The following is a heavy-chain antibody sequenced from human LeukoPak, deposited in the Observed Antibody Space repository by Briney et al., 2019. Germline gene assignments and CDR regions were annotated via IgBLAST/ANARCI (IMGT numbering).Heavy chain of an antibody. D-gene: IGHD2-2*01. CDR1: GFTFSSYA. J-gene: IGHJ4*02. Sequence: GSLRLSCAASGFTFSSYAMSWVRQAPGKGLEWVSATSGSGGSTYCADSVKGRFTISRDNSKNTLYLQMNSLRAEDTAVYYCAKLGPAAPTDYLDYWGQGTLVTVSS. V-gene: IGHV3-23*01. CDR3: AKLGPAAPTDYLDY. CDR2: TSGSGGST.